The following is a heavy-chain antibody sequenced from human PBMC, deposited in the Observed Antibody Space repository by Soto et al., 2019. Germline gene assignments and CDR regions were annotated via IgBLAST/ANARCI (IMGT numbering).Heavy chain of an antibody. CDR2: IYYSGST. CDR3: ARHSPDHARETNWFDP. CDR1: GGSISSSSYY. V-gene: IGHV4-39*01. J-gene: IGHJ5*02. Sequence: PSETLSLTCTVSGGSISSSSYYWGWIRQPPGKGLEWIGSIYYSGSTYYNPSLKSRVTISVDTSKNQFSLKLSSVTAADTAVYYCARHSPDHARETNWFDPWGQGTLVTVSS.